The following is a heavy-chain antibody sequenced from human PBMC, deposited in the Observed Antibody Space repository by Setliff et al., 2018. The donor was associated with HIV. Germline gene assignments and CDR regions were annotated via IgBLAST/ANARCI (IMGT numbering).Heavy chain of an antibody. Sequence: PSETLSLTCTVSNASISSHYWSWIRQPPGKGLEWIGYIHHSGSTNYNPSLKGRVSISVDTSKNQVVLTMTNMDPVDTATYYCARITTIRCPTLVDFWGPGTLVTVSS. J-gene: IGHJ4*02. CDR2: IHHSGST. V-gene: IGHV4-59*11. D-gene: IGHD4-17*01. CDR1: NASISSHY. CDR3: ARITTIRCPTLVDF.